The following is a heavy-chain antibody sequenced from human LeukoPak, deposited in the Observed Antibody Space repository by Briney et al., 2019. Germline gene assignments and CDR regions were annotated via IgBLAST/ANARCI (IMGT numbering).Heavy chain of an antibody. CDR3: ARHGRSRYSIDWPALDY. V-gene: IGHV4-59*08. D-gene: IGHD5-18*01. Sequence: PSETLSLTCTVSGGSISSYYWSWIRQPPGKGLEWIGYIYYTGSTNYSPSLKSRVTISVDTSKNQFSLKLSSVTAEDTAVYYCARHGRSRYSIDWPALDYWGQGSLVTVSS. J-gene: IGHJ4*02. CDR2: IYYTGST. CDR1: GGSISSYY.